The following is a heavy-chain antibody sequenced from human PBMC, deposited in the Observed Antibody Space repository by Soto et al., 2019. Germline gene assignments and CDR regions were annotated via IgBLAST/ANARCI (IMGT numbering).Heavy chain of an antibody. V-gene: IGHV3-30*18. CDR3: AKGTPHCSGGSCAPNSPYDSSRYYLVY. J-gene: IGHJ4*02. CDR1: WFPCGSYG. D-gene: IGHD2-15*01. Sequence: GRLLRPSCASAWFPCGSYGVHWIRQAQGKGLEWVAVISYDGSNKYYADSVKGRFTISRDNSKNTLYLQMNSLRAEDTAVYYCAKGTPHCSGGSCAPNSPYDSSRYYLVYWAQRTLVTVSS. CDR2: ISYDGSNK.